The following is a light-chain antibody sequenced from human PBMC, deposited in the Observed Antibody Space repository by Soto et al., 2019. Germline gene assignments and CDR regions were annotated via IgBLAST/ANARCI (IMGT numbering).Light chain of an antibody. CDR3: QQYGSSSWT. V-gene: IGKV3-20*01. J-gene: IGKJ1*01. CDR1: QSVSSSY. Sequence: IGLTQSPGTLSLSPGERATLSCRVSQSVSSSYLAWYQQKPGQAPRLLIYGASSRATGIPDRFSGSGSGTDFTLTISGLEPEDFAVYYCQQYGSSSWTFGQGTKVDIK. CDR2: GAS.